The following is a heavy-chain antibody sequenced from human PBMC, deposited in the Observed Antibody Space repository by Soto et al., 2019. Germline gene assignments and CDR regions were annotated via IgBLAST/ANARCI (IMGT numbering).Heavy chain of an antibody. J-gene: IGHJ4*02. CDR3: ARSYSGYDSRPFDY. CDR1: GGSISSRTYY. Sequence: SETLSLTCTVSGGSISSRTYYWGWIRQPPGKGLEWIGSIYYSGSTYYNPSLKSRVTISVDTSKNQFSLKLGSVTAADTAVYYCARSYSGYDSRPFDYWGQGTLVTVSS. V-gene: IGHV4-39*01. CDR2: IYYSGST. D-gene: IGHD5-12*01.